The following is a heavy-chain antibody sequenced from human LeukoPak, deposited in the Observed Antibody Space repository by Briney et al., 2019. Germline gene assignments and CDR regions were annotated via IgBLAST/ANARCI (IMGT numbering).Heavy chain of an antibody. J-gene: IGHJ4*02. D-gene: IGHD6-19*01. CDR1: GFTFSRYA. CDR3: ARSRSGSVAGTSDY. Sequence: GGALRLSCAASGFTFSRYAMSWVRQAPGKGLEWVSSVSTDGDTYYTDSVKGRFTISRDVSRNTLFLQMISLRAEDTALYYCARSRSGSVAGTSDYWGQGTLVIVSS. CDR2: VSTDGDT. V-gene: IGHV3-23*01.